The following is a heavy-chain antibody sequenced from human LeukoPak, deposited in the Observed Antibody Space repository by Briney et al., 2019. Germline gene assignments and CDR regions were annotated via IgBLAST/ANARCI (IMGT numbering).Heavy chain of an antibody. V-gene: IGHV1-2*02. D-gene: IGHD2-15*01. CDR3: ARGGYCSGGSCSPNSAFDY. CDR1: GYTFTGYY. CDR2: INPNSGGT. J-gene: IGHJ4*02. Sequence: ASVKVSCKASGYTFTGYYMHWVRQAPGQGLEWMGWINPNSGGTNYAQKFQGRVTMTRDTSISTAYMELSSLRSEDTAVYYCARGGYCSGGSCSPNSAFDYWGQGTLVTVSS.